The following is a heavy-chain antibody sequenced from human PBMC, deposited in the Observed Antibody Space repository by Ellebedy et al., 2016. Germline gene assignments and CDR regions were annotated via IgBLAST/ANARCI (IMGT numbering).Heavy chain of an antibody. V-gene: IGHV1-18*01. CDR2: ISTYHGNT. J-gene: IGHJ4*02. CDR3: ARSRVVPGPTVFDY. CDR1: GYTFTNYG. D-gene: IGHD2-2*01. Sequence: ASVKVSCKGSGYTFTNYGITWVRQAPGQGLEWMGWISTYHGNTKYAQKFQGRVTMTTDTSTNTVYMEVRSLTYDDTAVYYCARSRVVPGPTVFDYWGQGTLVTVSS.